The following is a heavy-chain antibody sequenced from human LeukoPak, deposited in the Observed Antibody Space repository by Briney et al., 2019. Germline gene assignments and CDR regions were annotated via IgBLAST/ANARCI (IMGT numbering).Heavy chain of an antibody. Sequence: ASVKVSCKASGYPFTVYYMHWVRQAPGQGLEWMGWVSCFNGDTHYAQKFQGRVTMTRDTSTTTAYMELRSLRSDDTALYYCARDPTNTSGRYAYHDYWGQGTLVTVSS. D-gene: IGHD6-19*01. CDR1: GYPFTVYY. V-gene: IGHV1-18*04. CDR2: VSCFNGDT. J-gene: IGHJ4*02. CDR3: ARDPTNTSGRYAYHDY.